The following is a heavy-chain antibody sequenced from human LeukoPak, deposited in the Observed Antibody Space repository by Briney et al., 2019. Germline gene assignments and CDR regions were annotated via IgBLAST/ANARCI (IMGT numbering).Heavy chain of an antibody. J-gene: IGHJ4*02. D-gene: IGHD4-17*01. CDR2: ISGSGGST. V-gene: IGHV3-23*01. CDR1: GFTXSSYA. CDR3: AKDDHGDYVPYYFDY. Sequence: GGSLRLSCAASGFTXSSYAMXXVXXAPXXXXXXXXXISGSGGSTYYADSVKGRFTISRDNSKNTLYLQMNSLRAEDTAVYYCAKDDHGDYVPYYFDYWGQGTLVTVSS.